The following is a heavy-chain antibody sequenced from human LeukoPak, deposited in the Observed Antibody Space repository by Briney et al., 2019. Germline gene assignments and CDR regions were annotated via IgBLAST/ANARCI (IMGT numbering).Heavy chain of an antibody. Sequence: GGSLRLSCAASGFTVSSNYMSWVRQAPGKGLEWVSVIYSGGSTYYADPVKGRFTISRDNSKNTLYLQMNSLRAEDTAVYYCARDLANNWFDPWGQGTLVTVSS. D-gene: IGHD5-12*01. CDR2: IYSGGST. CDR3: ARDLANNWFDP. V-gene: IGHV3-53*01. J-gene: IGHJ5*02. CDR1: GFTVSSNY.